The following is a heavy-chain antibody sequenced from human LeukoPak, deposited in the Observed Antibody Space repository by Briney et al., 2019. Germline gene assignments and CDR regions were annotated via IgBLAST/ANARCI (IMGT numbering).Heavy chain of an antibody. Sequence: ASVKVSCKASGYTFTSYYMHWVRQAPGQGLEWMGIINPSGGSTSYAQKFQGRVTMTRDTSTSTVYMELSSLRSEDTAVYYCANPHGVRGYFDYWGQGTLVTVSS. D-gene: IGHD3-3*01. J-gene: IGHJ4*02. V-gene: IGHV1-46*01. CDR1: GYTFTSYY. CDR2: INPSGGST. CDR3: ANPHGVRGYFDY.